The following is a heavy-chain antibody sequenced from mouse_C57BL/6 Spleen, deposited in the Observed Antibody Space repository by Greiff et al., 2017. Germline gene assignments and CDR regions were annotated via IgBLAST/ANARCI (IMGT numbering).Heavy chain of an antibody. J-gene: IGHJ3*01. CDR3: AREGWFAY. CDR1: GFTFSGFY. CDR2: SRNKANDYTT. Sequence: EVQGVESGGGLVQPGGSLRLSCATSGFTFSGFYMEWVRQPPGKRLEWIAASRNKANDYTTEYSASVKGRFIVSRDTTQSSLYLQMNALRAEDTAMYYCAREGWFAYWGQGTLVPVSA. V-gene: IGHV7-1*02.